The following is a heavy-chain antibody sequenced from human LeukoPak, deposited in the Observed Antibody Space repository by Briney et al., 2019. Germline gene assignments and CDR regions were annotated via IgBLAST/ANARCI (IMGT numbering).Heavy chain of an antibody. CDR2: IYPGDSDT. CDR3: ARSAAATLGSFDY. CDR1: GYSFTSYW. D-gene: IGHD6-13*01. Sequence: GESLKISCKGSGYSFTSYWVGWVRQMPGKGLEWMGIIYPGDSDTRYSPSFQGQVTISADKSISTAYLQWSSLKASDTAMYYCARSAAATLGSFDYWGQGTLVTVSS. V-gene: IGHV5-51*01. J-gene: IGHJ4*02.